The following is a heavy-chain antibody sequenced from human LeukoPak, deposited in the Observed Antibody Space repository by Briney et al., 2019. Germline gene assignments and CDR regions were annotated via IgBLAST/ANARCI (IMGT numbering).Heavy chain of an antibody. CDR2: IYSGESA. V-gene: IGHV3-66*01. J-gene: IGHJ4*02. D-gene: IGHD2-2*01. Sequence: PGGSLRLSCAASGFSVSSNYMSWVRQAPGKGLEWVSTIYSGESAYYADSVKGRFTISRENSKNALVLQMNSLTAADTAVYYCARDGGSGHCSSSNCYEGFDYWGQGTLVTVSS. CDR3: ARDGGSGHCSSSNCYEGFDY. CDR1: GFSVSSNY.